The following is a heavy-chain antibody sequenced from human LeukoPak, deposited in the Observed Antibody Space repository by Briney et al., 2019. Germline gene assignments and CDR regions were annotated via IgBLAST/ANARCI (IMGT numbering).Heavy chain of an antibody. CDR1: GGSISSYY. V-gene: IGHV4-59*08. D-gene: IGHD4-17*01. Sequence: PSETLSLTCTVSGGSISSYYWSWIRQPPGKGLEWIGYIYSSGGTNYNPSLESRVTISVDTSKNQFSLKLNSVTAADTAVYYCARMGNLATVTTDYWGQGTPVTVSS. J-gene: IGHJ4*02. CDR2: IYSSGGT. CDR3: ARMGNLATVTTDY.